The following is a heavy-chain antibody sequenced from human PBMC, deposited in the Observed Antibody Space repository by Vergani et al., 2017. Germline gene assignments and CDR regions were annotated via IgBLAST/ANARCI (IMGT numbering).Heavy chain of an antibody. CDR1: GYTFSNYY. D-gene: IGHD3-9*01. CDR3: ARGDYGILTGYRY. CDR2: INPSGGHT. V-gene: IGHV1-46*03. Sequence: QVQVVQSRAEVKKSGASVKVSCKTSGYTFSNYYMHWVRQAPGQGLEWMGIINPSGGHTNYAQKFQGRVTMTRDTSTSTVYMELSSLRSEDTAMNYCARGDYGILTGYRYWGQGTLVTVSA. J-gene: IGHJ4*02.